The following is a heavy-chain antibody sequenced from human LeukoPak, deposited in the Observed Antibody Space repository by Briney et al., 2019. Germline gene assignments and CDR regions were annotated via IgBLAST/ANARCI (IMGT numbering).Heavy chain of an antibody. CDR2: INEDGSEK. J-gene: IGHJ3*02. D-gene: IGHD4-23*01. CDR3: ARNGGIQTFDI. V-gene: IGHV3-7*04. Sequence: GGSLRLSCAASGFTFRSYWLSWLRQAPGKGLEWVANINEDGSEKYYVDSVKGRFTISRDNAKNSLYLQRNSPRVEDTAAYEYARNGGIQTFDIWGQGTMVTVSS. CDR1: GFTFRSYW.